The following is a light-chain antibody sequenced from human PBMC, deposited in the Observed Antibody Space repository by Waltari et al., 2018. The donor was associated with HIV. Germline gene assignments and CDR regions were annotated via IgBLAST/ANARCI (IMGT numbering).Light chain of an antibody. Sequence: SYVLTQPPSVSAAPGETARIPCGGNNIRTKSVHWYQQKPGQAPVLVIHYDSDRPSGIPERVSGSNSGNAATLIITTVEAGDEADYYCQVWDSTNDHLIFGGGTKLTVL. V-gene: IGLV3-21*04. CDR2: YDS. CDR3: QVWDSTNDHLI. CDR1: NIRTKS. J-gene: IGLJ2*01.